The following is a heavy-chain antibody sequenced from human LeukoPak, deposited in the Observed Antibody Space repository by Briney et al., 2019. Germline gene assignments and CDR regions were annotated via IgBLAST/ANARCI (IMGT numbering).Heavy chain of an antibody. CDR1: GGSITTTNW. CDR3: AREGGFYRPLDY. V-gene: IGHV4-4*02. CDR2: VHLDGRT. J-gene: IGHJ4*02. Sequence: SETLSLTCGVSGGSITTTNWWTWVRQPPGKGLEWIGEVHLDGRTNYNPSLESRLTISVDLSENHISLGLTSVTAADTAVYYCAREGGFYRPLDYSGQGTLVTVSS. D-gene: IGHD3-3*01.